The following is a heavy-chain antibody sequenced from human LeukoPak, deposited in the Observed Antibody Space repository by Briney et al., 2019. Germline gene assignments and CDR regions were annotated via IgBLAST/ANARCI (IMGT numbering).Heavy chain of an antibody. Sequence: ASVKVSCKASGYTFTSYGISWVRQAPGQGLEWMEWISSYNGNTNYAQKLQGRVTMTRDMSRSTVYMELSSLRSEDTAVYYCARGGDSGYFDYWGQGTLVTVSS. CDR1: GYTFTSYG. CDR3: ARGGDSGYFDY. D-gene: IGHD1-26*01. J-gene: IGHJ4*02. CDR2: ISSYNGNT. V-gene: IGHV1-18*01.